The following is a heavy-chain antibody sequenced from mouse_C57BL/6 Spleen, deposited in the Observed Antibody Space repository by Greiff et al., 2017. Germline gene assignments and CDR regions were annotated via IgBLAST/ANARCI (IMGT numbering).Heavy chain of an antibody. D-gene: IGHD2-1*01. V-gene: IGHV1-64*01. Sequence: VQLQQSGAELVKPGASVKLSCKASGYTFTSYWMHWVKQRPGQGLEWIGMIHPNSGSTNYNEKFKSKATLTVDKSSSTAYMQLSSLTSEDSAVYYCAPYGNGWYFDVWGTGTTVTVSS. CDR2: IHPNSGST. CDR1: GYTFTSYW. CDR3: APYGNGWYFDV. J-gene: IGHJ1*03.